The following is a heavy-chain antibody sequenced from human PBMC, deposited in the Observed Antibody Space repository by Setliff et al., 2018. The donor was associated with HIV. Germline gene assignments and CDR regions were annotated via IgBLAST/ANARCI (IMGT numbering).Heavy chain of an antibody. CDR3: AKRTFGSGRLDP. CDR1: GDSISSGSYY. J-gene: IGHJ5*02. CDR2: IHTTGST. Sequence: SETLSLTCSVSGDSISSGSYYWSWIRLPAGKGLEWIGQIHTTGSTNYNPSLKSRVTISMDTSKNQFSLNLNPVTATDTAVYYCAKRTFGSGRLDPWGQGTLVTVSS. D-gene: IGHD3-16*01. V-gene: IGHV4-61*09.